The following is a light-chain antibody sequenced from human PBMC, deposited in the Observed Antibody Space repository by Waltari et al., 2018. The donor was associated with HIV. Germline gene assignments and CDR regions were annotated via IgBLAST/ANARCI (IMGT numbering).Light chain of an antibody. CDR1: DSNMRGSF. J-gene: IGLJ2*01. CDR2: RNN. V-gene: IGLV1-47*01. CDR3: PAWDDSLDGPVV. Sequence: QSVLTQPPSASGTPGQRVTISCSGSDSNMRGSFVYWYQQLPGTAPKLIIHRNNQRPSGVPYRSSGSNSCTSASLVITCLRSEAEAEYHSPAWDDSLDGPVVFGGGTKLTVL.